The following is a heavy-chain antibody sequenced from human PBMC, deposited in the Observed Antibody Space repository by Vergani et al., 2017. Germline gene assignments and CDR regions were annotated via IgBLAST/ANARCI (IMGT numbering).Heavy chain of an antibody. J-gene: IGHJ4*02. CDR3: ARTESFILRYFHWAL. V-gene: IGHV4-39*01. CDR2: IYHSGAA. Sequence: QLHLQESGPGLVKPSETLSLTCTVSGGSITSSSYYWGWIRQPPGKGLEWIGNIYHSGAAYYNPSLKGRVTISVDTSKNQFSLEGTSVTAADTAIYFCARTESFILRYFHWALWGQGTLVTVSS. CDR1: GGSITSSSYY. D-gene: IGHD3-9*01.